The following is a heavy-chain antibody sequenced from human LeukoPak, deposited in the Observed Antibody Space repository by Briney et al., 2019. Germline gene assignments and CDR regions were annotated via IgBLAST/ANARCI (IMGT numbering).Heavy chain of an antibody. V-gene: IGHV4-39*07. CDR2: IYTSGST. D-gene: IGHD5-24*01. J-gene: IGHJ4*02. CDR3: ERGRRDGYRSYDY. CDR1: GGSISSSSYY. Sequence: SETLSLSCTVSGGSISSSSYYWGWIRQPPGKGLEWIGRIYTSGSTNYNPSLKSRVTISVDTSKNQFSLKLSSVTAADTAVYYCERGRRDGYRSYDYWGQGTLVTVSS.